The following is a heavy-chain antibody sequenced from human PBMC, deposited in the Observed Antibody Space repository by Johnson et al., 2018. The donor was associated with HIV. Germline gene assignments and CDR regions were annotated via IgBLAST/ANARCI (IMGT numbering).Heavy chain of an antibody. D-gene: IGHD2-15*01. CDR1: GFTFSDYY. CDR2: INWNVGST. V-gene: IGHV3-20*04. CDR3: ARDGLVVVPVGLGAFDI. Sequence: VQLVESGGGLVKPGGSLRLSCAASGFTFSDYYMSWVRQTPGEGLEWVSDINWNVGSTDFADSVKGRFTISRDIANNSLYLQMNSLRAEDTALYYCARDGLVVVPVGLGAFDIWGQGPLVTVSS. J-gene: IGHJ3*02.